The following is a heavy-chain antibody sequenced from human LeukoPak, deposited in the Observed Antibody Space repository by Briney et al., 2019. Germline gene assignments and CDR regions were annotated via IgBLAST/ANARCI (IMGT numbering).Heavy chain of an antibody. D-gene: IGHD3-9*01. CDR2: IYYSGST. J-gene: IGHJ4*02. V-gene: IGHV4-59*01. CDR1: GGSISDYY. CDR3: ARVSDILTGYCSVRPGFDY. Sequence: SETLSLTCTVSGGSISDYYWSWIRQPPGKGLEWIGYIYYSGSTTYNPSLKSRVTISVDTSKNQFSLKLTSVTAADTAIYYCARVSDILTGYCSVRPGFDYWGQGTLVTVSS.